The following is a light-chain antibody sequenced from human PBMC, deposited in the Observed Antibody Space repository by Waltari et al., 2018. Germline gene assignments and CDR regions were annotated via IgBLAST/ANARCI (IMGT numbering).Light chain of an antibody. J-gene: IGKJ1*01. CDR3: QQNNNWPPWT. CDR1: QGVRSK. Sequence: EIVMTQSPATLSVSPGERAPLFCRASQGVRSKLAWYQQKPGQAPRLLIYGASTRATGIPARFSGSGSGTEFTLTISSLQSEDFAVYYCQQNNNWPPWTFGQGTKVEIK. CDR2: GAS. V-gene: IGKV3-15*01.